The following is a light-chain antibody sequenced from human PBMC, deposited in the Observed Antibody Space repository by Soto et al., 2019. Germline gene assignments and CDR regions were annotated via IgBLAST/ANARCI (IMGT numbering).Light chain of an antibody. Sequence: SVLTQPASVSGSPGQSITISCTGTSSDVGGYNYASWYQQHPDKAPKLMIYDVSNRPSGVSNRFSGSKSGNTASLTISGLQAEDEADYYCSSYTSSSTRVFGTGTKVTVL. CDR2: DVS. CDR1: SSDVGGYNY. J-gene: IGLJ1*01. CDR3: SSYTSSSTRV. V-gene: IGLV2-14*01.